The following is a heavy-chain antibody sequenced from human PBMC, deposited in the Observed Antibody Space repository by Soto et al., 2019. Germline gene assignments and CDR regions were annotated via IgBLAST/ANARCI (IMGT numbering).Heavy chain of an antibody. CDR1: GDSLTIGGHY. J-gene: IGHJ3*01. Sequence: QVDLQESGPGLVKPSQTLSLTCSVSGDSLTIGGHYWTWIRQHPGKGLAEIGYIYHSGSTYYSPSLKGRVTISVDTSENRFSLKLTSVTAADTAVYCCARGGDGFDLWGQGKMVTVSS. V-gene: IGHV4-31*03. CDR2: IYHSGST. CDR3: ARGGDGFDL.